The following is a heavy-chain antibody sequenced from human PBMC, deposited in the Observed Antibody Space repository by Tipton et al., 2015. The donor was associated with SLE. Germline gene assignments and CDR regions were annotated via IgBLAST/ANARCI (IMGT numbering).Heavy chain of an antibody. Sequence: TLSLTCTVSGGSISSGSHYWSWIRQPAGKGLEWIGRIYTSGSTNYTPSLKRRVTISVDTSKNQFSLKLSSVTAADTAVYYCARDPVAGRGIDYWGQGTLVTVSS. V-gene: IGHV4-61*02. CDR3: ARDPVAGRGIDY. CDR1: GGSISSGSHY. CDR2: IYTSGST. J-gene: IGHJ4*02. D-gene: IGHD6-19*01.